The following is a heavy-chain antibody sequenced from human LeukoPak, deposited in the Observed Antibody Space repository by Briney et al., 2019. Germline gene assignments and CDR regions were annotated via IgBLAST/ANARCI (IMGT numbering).Heavy chain of an antibody. J-gene: IGHJ6*04. CDR2: ISWDGGST. CDR3: AKDIAPRTLLWFGEPATGMDV. D-gene: IGHD3-10*01. Sequence: PGGSLRLSCAASGFTFDDYATHWVRQAPGKGLEWVSLISWDGGSTYYADSVKGRFTISRDNSKNSLYLQMNSLRAEDTALYYCAKDIAPRTLLWFGEPATGMDVWGKGTTVTVSS. CDR1: GFTFDDYA. V-gene: IGHV3-43D*04.